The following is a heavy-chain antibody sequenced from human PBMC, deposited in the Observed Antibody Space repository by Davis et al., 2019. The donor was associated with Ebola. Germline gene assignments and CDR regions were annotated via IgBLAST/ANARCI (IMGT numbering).Heavy chain of an antibody. CDR2: ISAYNGNT. CDR1: GYTFTSYG. CDR3: ARAPYYDYIWGSYRKKYYFDY. D-gene: IGHD3-16*02. V-gene: IGHV1-18*01. J-gene: IGHJ4*02. Sequence: ASVKVSCKASGYTFTSYGISWVRQAPGQGFEWMGWISAYNGNTNYAQKLQGRVTMTTDTSTSTAYMELRSLRSDDTAVYYCARAPYYDYIWGSYRKKYYFDYWGQGTLVTVSS.